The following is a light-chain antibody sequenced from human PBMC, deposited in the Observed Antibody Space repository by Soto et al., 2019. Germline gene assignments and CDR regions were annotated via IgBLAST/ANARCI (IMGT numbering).Light chain of an antibody. CDR2: DVS. Sequence: QSALTQPASVSGSPGQSITISCTGTGSDVGGYNYVSWYQQHPGKAPKLMIIDVSNRPSGVSNRFSGSKSGNTASLTISGLQAEDEADYCCSSYTNSGTYVFGTGTKVTVL. J-gene: IGLJ1*01. CDR3: SSYTNSGTYV. V-gene: IGLV2-14*01. CDR1: GSDVGGYNY.